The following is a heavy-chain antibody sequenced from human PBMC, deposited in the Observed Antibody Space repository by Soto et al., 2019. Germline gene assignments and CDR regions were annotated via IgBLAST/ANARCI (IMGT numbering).Heavy chain of an antibody. CDR1: GFTFSSYA. D-gene: IGHD6-13*01. CDR3: ARDQAAADYYYGMDV. Sequence: QVQLVESGGGVVQPGRSLRLSCAASGFTFSSYAMHWVRQAPGKGLEWVAVISYDGSNKYYADSVKGRFTISRDNSKNTLYLQMNSLRAEDTAVYYCARDQAAADYYYGMDVWGQGTTVTVSS. J-gene: IGHJ6*02. CDR2: ISYDGSNK. V-gene: IGHV3-30-3*01.